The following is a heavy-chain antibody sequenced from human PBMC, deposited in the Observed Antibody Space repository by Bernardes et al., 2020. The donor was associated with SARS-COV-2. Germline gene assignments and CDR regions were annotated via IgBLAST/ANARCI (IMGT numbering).Heavy chain of an antibody. J-gene: IGHJ6*04. V-gene: IGHV2-70*11. D-gene: IGHD1-1*01. Sequence: SGPTLVKPTQTLTLTCTFSGFSLSTNGMSVTWIRQPPGKALEWLARIDGEDVKYYAQSLKTRLTISKETSKTQVVLRMPNMDPVATATYYCAREDQRSHRGGMDVWGKGNTVTVSS. CDR3: AREDQRSHRGGMDV. CDR1: GFSLSTNGMS. CDR2: IDGEDVK.